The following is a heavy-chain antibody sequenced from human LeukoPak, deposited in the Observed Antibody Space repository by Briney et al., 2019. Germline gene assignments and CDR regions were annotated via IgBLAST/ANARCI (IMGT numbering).Heavy chain of an antibody. J-gene: IGHJ4*02. CDR2: IPGTDDNT. V-gene: IGHV3-23*01. CDR1: VSTFSNYA. CDR3: AKVSMTSSNYYFDS. Sequence: GGSLRLSCAASVSTFSNYAMGWVRQAPGKGLEWVSVIPGTDDNTYYVNSVKGRFTVSRDNSRNTLYLQMSSLRAEDTALYYCAKVSMTSSNYYFDSWGQGTLVTVSS. D-gene: IGHD1-1*01.